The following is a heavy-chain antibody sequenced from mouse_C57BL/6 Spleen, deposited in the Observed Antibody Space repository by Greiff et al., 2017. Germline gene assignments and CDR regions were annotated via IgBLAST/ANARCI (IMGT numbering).Heavy chain of an antibody. J-gene: IGHJ2*01. V-gene: IGHV1-52*01. CDR1: GYTFTSYW. Sequence: QVQLQQPGAELVRPGSSVQLSCKASGYTFTSYWMPWVKQRPIQGLEWIGNIDPSDSETHYNQKFKDKATLTVDKSSSTAYMQLSSLTSEDAAVXYWARWGSKGIDYWGQGTTLTVSS. CDR2: IDPSDSET. D-gene: IGHD1-1*01. CDR3: ARWGSKGIDY.